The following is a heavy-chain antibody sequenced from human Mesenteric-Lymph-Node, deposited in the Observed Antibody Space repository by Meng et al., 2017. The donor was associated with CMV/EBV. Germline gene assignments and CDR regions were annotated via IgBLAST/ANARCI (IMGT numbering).Heavy chain of an antibody. CDR2: ISYSSSHI. J-gene: IGHJ4*02. D-gene: IGHD1-26*01. CDR1: GLTFSSYS. V-gene: IGHV3-21*01. Sequence: SCAASGLTFSSYSMHWVRQAPGKGLEWVSSISYSSSHIYYADSVKGRFIISRDNAKNSLYLQMNSLRAEDTAVYYCARFSGSYYSFDYWGQGTLVTVSS. CDR3: ARFSGSYYSFDY.